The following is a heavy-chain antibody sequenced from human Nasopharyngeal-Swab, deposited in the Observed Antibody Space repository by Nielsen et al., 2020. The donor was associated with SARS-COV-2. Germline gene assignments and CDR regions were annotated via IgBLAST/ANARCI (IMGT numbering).Heavy chain of an antibody. CDR3: ARVTYYDFWSGGYYYMDV. V-gene: IGHV1-8*01. CDR1: GYTFTSYD. J-gene: IGHJ6*03. Sequence: ASVKVSCKASGYTFTSYDIHWVRQATGHGLEWMGWMNPNSGNTGYAQKFQGRVTMTRNTSISTAYMELSSLISEDTAVYYCARVTYYDFWSGGYYYMDVWGKGTTVTVSS. CDR2: MNPNSGNT. D-gene: IGHD3-3*01.